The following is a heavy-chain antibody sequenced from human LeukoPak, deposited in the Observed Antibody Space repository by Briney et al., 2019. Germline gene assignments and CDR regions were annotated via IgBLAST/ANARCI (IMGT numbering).Heavy chain of an antibody. D-gene: IGHD6-19*01. CDR2: IYYSGST. CDR1: GGSVSRGSYY. CDR3: ARYSSGWYYFDY. V-gene: IGHV4-61*01. J-gene: IGHJ4*02. Sequence: SETLSLTCTVSGGSVSRGSYYWGWIRQPPLKGLEWIGYIYYSGSTNYNPSLKSRVTISVDTSKNQFSLRLSSVTAADTAVYYCARYSSGWYYFDYWGQGTLVTVSS.